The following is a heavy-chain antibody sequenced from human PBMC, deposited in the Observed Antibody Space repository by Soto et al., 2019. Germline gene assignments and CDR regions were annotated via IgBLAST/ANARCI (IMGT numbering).Heavy chain of an antibody. J-gene: IGHJ5*02. CDR2: INPSGGST. D-gene: IGHD3-3*01. V-gene: IGHV1-46*01. Sequence: ASVKVSCKASGYTFTSYYMHCVRQAPGQGLEWMGIINPSGGSTSYAQKFQGRVTMTRDTSTSTVYMELSSLRSEDTAVYYCARMGTYYDFWSGYYTGNNWFDPWGQGTLVTVSS. CDR3: ARMGTYYDFWSGYYTGNNWFDP. CDR1: GYTFTSYY.